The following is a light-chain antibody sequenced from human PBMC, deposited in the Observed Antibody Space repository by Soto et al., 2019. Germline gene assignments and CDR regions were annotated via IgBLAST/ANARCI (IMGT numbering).Light chain of an antibody. CDR2: SAS. J-gene: IGKJ4*01. Sequence: DIPLTQSPSVLSASVGETVTITCRASQALSNYVAWYQQQPGKAPDFLIYSASTLQSGVPSRFSGSGSETEFSRTIRALQPEDFATYYCQQLSRYPLTFGGGTKVDI. V-gene: IGKV1-9*01. CDR1: QALSNY. CDR3: QQLSRYPLT.